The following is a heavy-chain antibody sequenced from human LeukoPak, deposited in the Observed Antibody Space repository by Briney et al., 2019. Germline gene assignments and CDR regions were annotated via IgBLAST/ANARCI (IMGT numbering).Heavy chain of an antibody. CDR2: IYSGGDT. V-gene: IGHV3-66*01. Sequence: PGGSLRLSCAASGFTVSTDYMSWVRQAPGKGLEWVSVIYSGGDTYYADSVKGRFTISRDSSKNTLYLQMNSLRGEDTAVYYCARDVDCTGGSCYSRRWGQGTLVTVSS. CDR1: GFTVSTDY. CDR3: ARDVDCTGGSCYSRR. J-gene: IGHJ4*02. D-gene: IGHD2-15*01.